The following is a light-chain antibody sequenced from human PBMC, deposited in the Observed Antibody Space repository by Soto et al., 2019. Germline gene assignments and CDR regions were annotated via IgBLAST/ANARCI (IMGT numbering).Light chain of an antibody. V-gene: IGLV1-40*01. CDR2: GNS. CDR1: SSNIGAGYD. Sequence: QSVLTQPPSVSGAPGQRVTISCTGSSSNIGAGYDVHWYQQLPGTAPKLLIYGNSKRPSGVPDRFSGSKSGTSASLAITGLQAEDEADYDCQSYDSSLSGSVFGGGTKVTVL. CDR3: QSYDSSLSGSV. J-gene: IGLJ2*01.